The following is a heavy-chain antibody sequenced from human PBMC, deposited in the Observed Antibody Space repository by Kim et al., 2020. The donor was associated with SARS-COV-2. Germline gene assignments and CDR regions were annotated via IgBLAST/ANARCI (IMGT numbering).Heavy chain of an antibody. Sequence: GGSLRLSCTASGFTFSDNWMSWVRQGPGKGLEWLAKIKEDGSDKYYLNSVEGRFTISRDNAKNSLYLQMNSLRAEDTALYFCTRDRAYSLDYWGQGTLVTVSS. V-gene: IGHV3-7*01. J-gene: IGHJ4*02. CDR1: GFTFSDNW. CDR2: IKEDGSDK. D-gene: IGHD2-15*01. CDR3: TRDRAYSLDY.